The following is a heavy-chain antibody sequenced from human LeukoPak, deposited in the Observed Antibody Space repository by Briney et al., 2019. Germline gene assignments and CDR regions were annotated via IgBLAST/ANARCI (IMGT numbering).Heavy chain of an antibody. D-gene: IGHD2-15*01. CDR3: ARDLGYCSGGSCYQEGYFDY. V-gene: IGHV1-69*13. CDR1: GGTFSSYA. CDR2: IIPIFGTA. J-gene: IGHJ4*02. Sequence: SAKVSCKASGGTFSSYAISWVRQAPGQGLEWMGGIIPIFGTANYAQKFQGRVTITADESTSTAYMELSSLRSEDTAVYYCARDLGYCSGGSCYQEGYFDYWGQGTLVTVSS.